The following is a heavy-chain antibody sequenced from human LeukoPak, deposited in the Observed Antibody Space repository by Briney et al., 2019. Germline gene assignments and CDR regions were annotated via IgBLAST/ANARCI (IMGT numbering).Heavy chain of an antibody. V-gene: IGHV4-38-2*02. CDR1: GYSISSDYY. D-gene: IGHD4-17*01. CDR2: IYHSGST. J-gene: IGHJ4*02. Sequence: PSETLSLTCTVSGYSISSDYYWGWLRQPPGKGLEWIGSIYHSGSTYYNPSLKSRVTISVDTSKNQFSLKLSSVTAADTAVYYCARVDYGDYVVPSGYFDYWGQGTLVTVSS. CDR3: ARVDYGDYVVPSGYFDY.